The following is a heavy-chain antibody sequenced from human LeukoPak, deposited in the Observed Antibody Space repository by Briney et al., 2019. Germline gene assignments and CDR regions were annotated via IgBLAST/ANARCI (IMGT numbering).Heavy chain of an antibody. CDR2: INHSGST. J-gene: IGHJ6*03. CDR3: ARDQSWEGYYDFWSGYPKGYMDV. V-gene: IGHV4-34*01. D-gene: IGHD3-3*01. Sequence: SETLSLTCAVYGGSFSGYYWSWIRQPPGKGLEWIGEINHSGSTNYNPSLKSRVTISVDTSKNQFSLKLSSVTAADTAVYYCARDQSWEGYYDFWSGYPKGYMDVWGKGTTVTVSS. CDR1: GGSFSGYY.